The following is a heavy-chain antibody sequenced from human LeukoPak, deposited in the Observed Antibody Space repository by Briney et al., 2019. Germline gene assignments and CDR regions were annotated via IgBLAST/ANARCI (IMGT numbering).Heavy chain of an antibody. J-gene: IGHJ4*02. D-gene: IGHD3-22*01. CDR3: ARDLYYDSSGSPG. Sequence: GASVKVSCKASGYTFTNYGMNWVRQAPGQGLEWMGWINPNSGGTNYAQKFRGRVTMTRDTSISTAYMELSRLRSDDTAVYYCARDLYYDSSGSPGWGQGTLVTVSS. CDR2: INPNSGGT. V-gene: IGHV1-2*02. CDR1: GYTFTNYG.